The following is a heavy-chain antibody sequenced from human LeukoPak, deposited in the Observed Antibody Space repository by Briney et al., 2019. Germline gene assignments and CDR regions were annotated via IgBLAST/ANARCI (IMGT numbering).Heavy chain of an antibody. CDR2: IYYSGST. CDR1: GGSVSSDSYY. J-gene: IGHJ5*02. CDR3: ARDSSSSPRSRWFDP. V-gene: IGHV4-31*02. D-gene: IGHD6-6*01. Sequence: SETLSLTCTVSGGSVSSDSYYWTWIRQPPGKGLEWIGYIYYSGSTYYNPSLKSRVTISVDTSKNQFSLKLSSVTAADTAVYYCARDSSSSPRSRWFDPWGQGTLVTVSS.